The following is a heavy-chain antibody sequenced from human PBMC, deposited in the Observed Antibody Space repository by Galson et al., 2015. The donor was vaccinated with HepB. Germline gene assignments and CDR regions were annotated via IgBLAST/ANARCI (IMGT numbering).Heavy chain of an antibody. D-gene: IGHD2-21*02. Sequence: TLSLTCAVSGGSVNSYTWWSWVRQPPGKGLEWVGEIFQSGSTNYNPSLKSRVTILLHKSRNQFFLNLKSVTAADPAIYYCASLGDCSGADCYSTYWSQGTLVTVSS. CDR2: IFQSGST. V-gene: IGHV4-4*02. J-gene: IGHJ4*02. CDR1: GGSVNSYTW. CDR3: ASLGDCSGADCYSTY.